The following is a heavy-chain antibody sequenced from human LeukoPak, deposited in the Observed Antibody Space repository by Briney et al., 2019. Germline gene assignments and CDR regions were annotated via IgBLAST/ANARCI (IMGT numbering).Heavy chain of an antibody. CDR1: GFTFDDYA. J-gene: IGHJ4*02. Sequence: GRSLRLSCAASGFTFDDYAMHWVRQAPGKGLEWVSGISWNSGSIGYADSVKGRFTISRDNAKNSLYLQMNSLRAEDTALYYCAKDIAYRGVVAPTEIGGFDYWGQGTLVTVSS. V-gene: IGHV3-9*01. CDR2: ISWNSGSI. D-gene: IGHD2-15*01. CDR3: AKDIAYRGVVAPTEIGGFDY.